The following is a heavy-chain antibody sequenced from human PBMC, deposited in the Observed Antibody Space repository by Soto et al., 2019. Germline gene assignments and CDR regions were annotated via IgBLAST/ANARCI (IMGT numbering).Heavy chain of an antibody. CDR3: ATESGDIYGSGIVMDV. CDR2: FDPEDGET. Sequence: ASVKVSCKVSGYTLTELSMHWVRQAPGKGLEWMGGFDPEDGETIYAQKFQGRVTMTEDTSTDTAYMELSSLRSEDTAVYYCATESGDIYGSGIVMDVWGQGSTVPVSS. D-gene: IGHD3-10*01. V-gene: IGHV1-24*01. J-gene: IGHJ6*02. CDR1: GYTLTELS.